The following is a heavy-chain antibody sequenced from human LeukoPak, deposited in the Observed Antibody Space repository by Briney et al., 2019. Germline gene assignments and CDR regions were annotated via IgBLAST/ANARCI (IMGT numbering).Heavy chain of an antibody. D-gene: IGHD6-19*01. J-gene: IGHJ4*02. V-gene: IGHV3-53*01. CDR1: GFTVSSNY. Sequence: SGGSLRLSCAASGFTVSSNYMSWVRQAPGKGLEWVSVIYSGGSTYYADSVKGRFTISRDNSKNTLYLQMNSLRAEDTAVYYCARDRVTPGVAVTGSDCWGQGALVTVSS. CDR3: ARDRVTPGVAVTGSDC. CDR2: IYSGGST.